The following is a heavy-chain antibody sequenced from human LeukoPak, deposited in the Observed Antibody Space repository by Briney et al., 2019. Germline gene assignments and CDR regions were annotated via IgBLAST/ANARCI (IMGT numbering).Heavy chain of an antibody. CDR1: GFTFSSYA. V-gene: IGHV3-30-3*01. D-gene: IGHD6-13*01. J-gene: IGHJ5*02. CDR3: ARPIAAVVGNWFDP. Sequence: PGRSLRLSCVASGFTFSSYAMHWVRQAPGKGLEWVAVISYDGSNKYYADSVKGRFTISRDNSKNTLYLQMNSLRAEDTAVYYCARPIAAVVGNWFDPWGQGTLVTVSS. CDR2: ISYDGSNK.